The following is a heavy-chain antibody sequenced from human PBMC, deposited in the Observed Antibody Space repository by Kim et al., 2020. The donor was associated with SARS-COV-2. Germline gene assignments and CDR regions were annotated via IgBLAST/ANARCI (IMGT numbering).Heavy chain of an antibody. CDR3: SKDRGGGSYYFDY. CDR2: ISWNSGSI. D-gene: IGHD1-26*01. V-gene: IGHV3-9*01. Sequence: GGSLRLSCAASGFTFGDYAMHWVRQAPGKGLEWVSGISWNSGSIGYADSVKGRFTISRDNAKNSLYLQMNSLRAEDTALYYCSKDRGGGSYYFDYWGQGTLVTVSS. J-gene: IGHJ4*02. CDR1: GFTFGDYA.